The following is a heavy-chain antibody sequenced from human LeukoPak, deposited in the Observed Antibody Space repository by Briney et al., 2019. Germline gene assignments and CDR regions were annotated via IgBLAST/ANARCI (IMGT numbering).Heavy chain of an antibody. CDR2: ISGSGGST. V-gene: IGHV3-23*01. Sequence: GGSLRLSCAASGFTFSSYAMSWVRQAPGKGLEWVSAISGSGGSTYYADSVKGRFTISRDNSKNTLYLQMNSLRAEDTAVYYCAKWGYCSSTSCYVDWFDPWAREPWSPSPQ. D-gene: IGHD2-2*01. J-gene: IGHJ5*02. CDR1: GFTFSSYA. CDR3: AKWGYCSSTSCYVDWFDP.